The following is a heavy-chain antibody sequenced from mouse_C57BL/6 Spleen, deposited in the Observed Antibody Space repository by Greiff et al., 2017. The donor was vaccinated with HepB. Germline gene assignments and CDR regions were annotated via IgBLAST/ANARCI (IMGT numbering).Heavy chain of an antibody. J-gene: IGHJ3*01. Sequence: VKLQQPGAELVKPGASVKLSCKASGYTFTSYWMHWVKQRPGQGLEWIGMIHPNSGSTNYNEKFKSKATLTVDKSSSTAYMQLSSLTSEDSAVYYCAREDSNYSLAWFAYWGQGTLVTVSA. D-gene: IGHD2-5*01. CDR1: GYTFTSYW. CDR2: IHPNSGST. CDR3: AREDSNYSLAWFAY. V-gene: IGHV1-64*01.